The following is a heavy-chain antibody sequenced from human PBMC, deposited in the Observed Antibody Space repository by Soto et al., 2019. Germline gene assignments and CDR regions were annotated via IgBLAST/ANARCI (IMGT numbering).Heavy chain of an antibody. Sequence: SETLSLTCTVSGGSISSGDYYWSWIRQPPGKGLEWIGYIYYSGSTNYNPSLKSRVTISVDTSKNQFSLKLSSVTAAFPAVYYCACRSYSDDYWGQGTLVTVSS. D-gene: IGHD1-26*01. J-gene: IGHJ4*02. CDR1: GGSISSGDYY. V-gene: IGHV4-61*08. CDR2: IYYSGST. CDR3: ACRSYSDDY.